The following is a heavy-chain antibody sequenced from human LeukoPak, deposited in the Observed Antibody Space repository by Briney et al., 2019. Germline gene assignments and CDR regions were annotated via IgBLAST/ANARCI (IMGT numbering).Heavy chain of an antibody. V-gene: IGHV3-9*01. CDR3: AKDSDPVAGSPPT. D-gene: IGHD6-19*01. J-gene: IGHJ5*02. Sequence: GGSLRLSCAASGFTFDDYAMHWVRQAPGKGLEWVSGISWNSGSIGYADSVKGRFTISRDNAKNSLYLQMSSLRAEDTALYYCAKDSDPVAGSPPTWGQGTLVTVSS. CDR1: GFTFDDYA. CDR2: ISWNSGSI.